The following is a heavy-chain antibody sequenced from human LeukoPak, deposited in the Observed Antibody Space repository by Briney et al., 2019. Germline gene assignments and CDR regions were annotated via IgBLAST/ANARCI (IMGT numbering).Heavy chain of an antibody. CDR1: GGSISSYY. CDR3: ARDPAYYYDSSGYG. V-gene: IGHV4-59*01. Sequence: SETLSLTCTVSGGSISSYYWSWIRQPPGKGLEWIGYISYSGSSNYNPSLKSRVSISVDTSKNQFSLKLNSVTAADTAVYYCARDPAYYYDSSGYGWGQGTLVTVSS. J-gene: IGHJ4*02. CDR2: ISYSGSS. D-gene: IGHD3-22*01.